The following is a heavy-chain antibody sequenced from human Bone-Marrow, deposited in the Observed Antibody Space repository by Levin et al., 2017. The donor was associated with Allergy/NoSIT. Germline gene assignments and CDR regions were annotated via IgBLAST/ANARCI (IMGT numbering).Heavy chain of an antibody. D-gene: IGHD1-14*01. J-gene: IGHJ3*01. V-gene: IGHV4-39*07. CDR2: MHHGGSS. CDR3: AKKQGGTTGFSFDV. CDR1: GDSITTSLYY. Sequence: SETLSLTCTVSGDSITTSLYYWGWIRQPPGKGLEWIGMMHHGGSSYYNASLKSRLIISVDTPKNQLSLRLTSVTAADSAVYYCAKKQGGTTGFSFDVWGQGTMVTVSS.